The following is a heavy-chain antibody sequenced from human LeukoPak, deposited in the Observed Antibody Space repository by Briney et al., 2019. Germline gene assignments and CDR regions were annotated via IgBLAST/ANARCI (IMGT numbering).Heavy chain of an antibody. Sequence: GGSLRLSCAASGFTFSSYAMHWVRQAPGKGLEWVAVISYDGSNKYYADSVKGRFTISRDNSKNTLYLQMNSLRAEDTAVYYCARDLGYCSSTSCYAQGMDVWGQGTTVTVSS. CDR1: GFTFSSYA. J-gene: IGHJ6*02. CDR3: ARDLGYCSSTSCYAQGMDV. D-gene: IGHD2-2*01. CDR2: ISYDGSNK. V-gene: IGHV3-30-3*01.